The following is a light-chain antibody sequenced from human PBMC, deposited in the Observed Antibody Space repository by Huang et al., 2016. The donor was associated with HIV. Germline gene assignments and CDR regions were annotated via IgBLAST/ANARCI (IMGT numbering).Light chain of an antibody. V-gene: IGKV2D-29*02. Sequence: DIVMTQTPLSLSVTPGQPASISCKSSQSLLHSDGKTHLYWFLQKPGQSPQLLIHEAFNRSSGVPDRFSGSGSGTDFTLKISRVEAEDVGVYYCMQSIQLPLTFGGGTKVDIK. CDR1: QSLLHSDGKTH. J-gene: IGKJ4*01. CDR3: MQSIQLPLT. CDR2: EAF.